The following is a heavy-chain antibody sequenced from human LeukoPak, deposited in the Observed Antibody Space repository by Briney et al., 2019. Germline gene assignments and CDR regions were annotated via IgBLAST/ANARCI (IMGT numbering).Heavy chain of an antibody. D-gene: IGHD3-10*01. V-gene: IGHV3-15*01. CDR3: TTATVVWGVSAY. Sequence: PGGSLSLSCSASGFSVTNGWMSWVRQAPGKGLEWVGRIKDRTDGGTTAYAAPVKGRFTISREDSKNTVYLEMNSLKTEDTAVYFCTTATVVWGVSAYWGQGTLVTVSS. CDR2: IKDRTDGGTT. CDR1: GFSVTNGW. J-gene: IGHJ4*02.